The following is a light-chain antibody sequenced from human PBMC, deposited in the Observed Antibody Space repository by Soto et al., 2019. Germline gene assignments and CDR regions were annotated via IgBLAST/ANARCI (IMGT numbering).Light chain of an antibody. CDR2: DAF. J-gene: IGKJ4*01. CDR3: QQYGSSPLT. CDR1: ETIRNL. Sequence: EIELTQSPATLSLSPGERATLSCRASETIRNLLAWYQQRPGQAPRLLIYDAFSRAPGIPDRFSGSVSGTDFTLTISRLEPEDFAVYYCQQYGSSPLTFGGGTKVDIK. V-gene: IGKV3-20*01.